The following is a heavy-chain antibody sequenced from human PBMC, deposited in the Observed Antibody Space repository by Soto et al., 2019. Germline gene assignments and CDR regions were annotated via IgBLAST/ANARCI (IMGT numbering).Heavy chain of an antibody. J-gene: IGHJ5*02. CDR1: GGTFSSYA. CDR2: IIPIFGTA. CDR3: ARVPFDYYYDSSGFSWFDP. D-gene: IGHD3-22*01. Sequence: GASVKVSCKASGGTFSSYAISWVRQAPGQGLEWMGGIIPIFGTANYAQKFQGRVTITADKSTSTAYMELSSLRSEDTAVYYCARVPFDYYYDSSGFSWFDPWGQGTLVTVSS. V-gene: IGHV1-69*06.